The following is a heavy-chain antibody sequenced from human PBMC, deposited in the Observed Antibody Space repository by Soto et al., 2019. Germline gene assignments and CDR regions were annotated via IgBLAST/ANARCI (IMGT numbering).Heavy chain of an antibody. V-gene: IGHV1-69*01. D-gene: IGHD4-17*01. CDR1: GGTFSSYA. CDR3: ARDPVDYDVNLGFFDI. CDR2: IVPLFNTS. J-gene: IGHJ3*02. Sequence: QVQLVQSGAEVKKPGSSVKVSCKASGGTFSSYAISWVRQAPGHGLEWMGGIVPLFNTSHYAQNFQGRVTITADELTNTAYMVPSSLRYEDTAVYYCARDPVDYDVNLGFFDIWGQGTMVTVSS.